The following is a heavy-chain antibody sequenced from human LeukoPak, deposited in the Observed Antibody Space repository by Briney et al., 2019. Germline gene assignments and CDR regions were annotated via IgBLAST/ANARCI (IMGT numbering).Heavy chain of an antibody. V-gene: IGHV3-23*01. CDR3: AKSVSGLSTVTTIQ. CDR2: ISGSGGST. D-gene: IGHD4-17*01. J-gene: IGHJ4*02. CDR1: GFTFSSYA. Sequence: PGGSLRLFCAASGFTFSSYAMSWVRQAPGKGLEWVSAISGSGGSTYYADSVKGRFTISRDNSKKTLYLQMNSLRAEDTAVYYCAKSVSGLSTVTTIQWGQGTLVTVSS.